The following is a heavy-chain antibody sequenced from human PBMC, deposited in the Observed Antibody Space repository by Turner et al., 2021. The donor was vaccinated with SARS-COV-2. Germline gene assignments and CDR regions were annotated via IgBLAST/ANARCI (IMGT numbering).Heavy chain of an antibody. CDR3: ARSGWSLWYFDY. CDR2: INHSGST. D-gene: IGHD6-19*01. CDR1: GESFSGYY. V-gene: IGHV4-34*01. J-gene: IGHJ4*02. Sequence: QVQLQQWGAGLLKPSETLSLTCTVYGESFSGYYWSWIRQPPGKWLEWIGEINHSGSTNYNPSLKSRVTISVETSKNQFSLKLSSVTAADTAVYYCARSGWSLWYFDYWGQGTLVTVSS.